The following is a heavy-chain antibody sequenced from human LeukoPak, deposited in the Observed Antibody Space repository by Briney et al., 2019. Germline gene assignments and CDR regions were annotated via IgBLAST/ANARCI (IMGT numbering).Heavy chain of an antibody. Sequence: SETLSLTCTVSGGSISSYYWSWIRQPPGKGLEWIGYIYYSGSTNYNPSLKSRVTISVDTSKNQFSLKLSSVTAADTAVYYCARRHSSSSGVGDYWGQGTLVTVSS. V-gene: IGHV4-59*12. CDR3: ARRHSSSSGVGDY. CDR2: IYYSGST. J-gene: IGHJ4*02. D-gene: IGHD6-6*01. CDR1: GGSISSYY.